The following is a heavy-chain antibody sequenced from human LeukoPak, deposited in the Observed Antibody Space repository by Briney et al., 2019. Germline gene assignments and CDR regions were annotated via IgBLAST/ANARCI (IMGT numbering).Heavy chain of an antibody. CDR1: GYTFTSYG. J-gene: IGHJ6*03. CDR3: ARDRTIFGVVIIRDYYYYYYMDV. D-gene: IGHD3-3*01. CDR2: ISAYNGNT. Sequence: ASVKVSCKASGYTFTSYGISWVRQAPGQGLEWMGWISAYNGNTNFAQKLQGRVTMTTDTSTSTAYMELRSLRSDDTAVYYCARDRTIFGVVIIRDYYYYYYMDVWGKGTTVTVSS. V-gene: IGHV1-18*01.